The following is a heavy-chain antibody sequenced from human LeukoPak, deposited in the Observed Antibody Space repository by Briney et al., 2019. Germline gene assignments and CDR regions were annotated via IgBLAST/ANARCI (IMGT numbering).Heavy chain of an antibody. CDR3: ARVQGGCRWFDP. J-gene: IGHJ5*02. CDR1: GFTVSSNY. CDR2: IYSGGST. Sequence: GGSLRLSCAASGFTVSSNYMSRVRQAPGKGLEWVSVIYSGGSTYYADSVKGRFTISRDNSKNTLYLQMNSLRAEDTAVYYCARVQGGCRWFDPWGQGTLVTVSS. V-gene: IGHV3-53*01. D-gene: IGHD6-19*01.